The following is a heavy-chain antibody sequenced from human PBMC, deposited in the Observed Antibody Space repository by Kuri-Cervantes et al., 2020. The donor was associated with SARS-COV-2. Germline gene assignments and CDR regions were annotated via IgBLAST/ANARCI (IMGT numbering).Heavy chain of an antibody. D-gene: IGHD6-13*01. CDR3: VKGSSSWYDFWFDP. Sequence: GGSLRLSCSASGFTFSGYAMHWVRQAPGKGLEYVSAISSNGGSTYYADSVKGRFTISRDNSKNTLYLQMSSLRAEDTAVYYCVKGSSSWYDFWFDPWGQGTLVTVSS. CDR1: GFTFSGYA. J-gene: IGHJ5*02. V-gene: IGHV3-64D*08. CDR2: ISSNGGST.